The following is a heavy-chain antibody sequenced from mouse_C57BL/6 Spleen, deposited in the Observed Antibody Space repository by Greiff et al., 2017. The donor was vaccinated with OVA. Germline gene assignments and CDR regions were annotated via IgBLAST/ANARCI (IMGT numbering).Heavy chain of an antibody. CDR3: ARDEPYAMDY. Sequence: QVQLQQSGPELVKPGASVKISCKASGYAFSSSWMNWVKQRPGKGLEWIGRIYPGDGDTNYNGKFNGKATLTADKSSSTAYMQLSSLTSEASAVYFCARDEPYAMDYWGQGTSVTVSS. J-gene: IGHJ4*01. CDR2: IYPGDGDT. V-gene: IGHV1-82*01. CDR1: GYAFSSSW.